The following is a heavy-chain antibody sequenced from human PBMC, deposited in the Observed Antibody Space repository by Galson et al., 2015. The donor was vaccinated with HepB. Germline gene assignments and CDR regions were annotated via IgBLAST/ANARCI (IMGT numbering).Heavy chain of an antibody. CDR3: ARDWIRDGASYYFDY. CDR1: GASIRTLDW. CDR2: IYHSGDA. D-gene: IGHD5-24*01. V-gene: IGHV4/OR15-8*01. Sequence: SETLSLTCAVSGASIRTLDWWSWVRQSPGKRLEWIGQIYHSGDANYNPSFKSRVTMSVDTSKNQFSLKLSSVTAAGTAIYYCARDWIRDGASYYFDYWGQGTLVTVSS. J-gene: IGHJ4*02.